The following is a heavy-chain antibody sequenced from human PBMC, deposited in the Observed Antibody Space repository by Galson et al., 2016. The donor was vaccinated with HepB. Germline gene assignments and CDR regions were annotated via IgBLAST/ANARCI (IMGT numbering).Heavy chain of an antibody. J-gene: IGHJ3*02. CDR1: GFTFADYA. V-gene: IGHV3-9*01. CDR3: ARVKGATGRAFDI. Sequence: SLRLSCAASGFTFADYAMHWVRLAPGKGLEWVTGFSRKSGGIAYEDSVKGRFIISRDNAKNSLYLQMNTLRAEDTAVYYCARVKGATGRAFDIWGRGTMVTVSS. CDR2: FSRKSGGI. D-gene: IGHD1-26*01.